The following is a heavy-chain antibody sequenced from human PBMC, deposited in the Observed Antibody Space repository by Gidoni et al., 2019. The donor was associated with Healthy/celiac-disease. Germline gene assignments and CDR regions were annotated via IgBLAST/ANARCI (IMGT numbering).Heavy chain of an antibody. Sequence: QVQLVESGGGVVKPGRSLRLPGAASGFTFSSYGRDWVRQAPGKGLGWVAVISYDGSNKYYADSVKGRFTISRDNSKNTLYLQMNSLSAEDTAVYYCAKDLYSSGWYRHYYGMDVWGQGTTVTVSS. V-gene: IGHV3-30*18. J-gene: IGHJ6*02. CDR3: AKDLYSSGWYRHYYGMDV. CDR2: ISYDGSNK. D-gene: IGHD6-19*01. CDR1: GFTFSSYG.